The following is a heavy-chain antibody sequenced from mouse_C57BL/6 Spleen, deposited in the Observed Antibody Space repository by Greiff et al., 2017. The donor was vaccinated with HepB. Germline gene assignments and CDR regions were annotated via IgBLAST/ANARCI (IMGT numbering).Heavy chain of an antibody. V-gene: IGHV1-50*01. CDR3: ARGCGNYPYYYAIDY. CDR1: GYTFTSYW. CDR2: IDPSDSYT. D-gene: IGHD2-1*01. Sequence: QVQLQQPGAELVKPGASVKLSCKASGYTFTSYWMQWVKQRPGQGLEWIGEIDPSDSYTNYNQKFKGKATLTVDTSSSTAYMQLSSLTSEDSAVYYWARGCGNYPYYYAIDYWGQGTSVTVSA. J-gene: IGHJ4*01.